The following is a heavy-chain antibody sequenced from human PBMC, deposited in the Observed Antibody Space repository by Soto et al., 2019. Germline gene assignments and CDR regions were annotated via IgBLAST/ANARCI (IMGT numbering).Heavy chain of an antibody. J-gene: IGHJ4*02. CDR1: GVSFSDST. Sequence: QVLLVQSGAEVKKPGSSVKVSCKASGVSFSDSTISWVRQAPGQGLEWMGKIMPILGIPNFAQKFPGRVTLPADKSTSTAYLELTSPSSEDTAVYYCGTDSGSDWRPGVGDWGEGNLVNVPP. CDR3: GTDSGSDWRPGVGD. V-gene: IGHV1-69*02. D-gene: IGHD6-19*01. CDR2: IMPILGIP.